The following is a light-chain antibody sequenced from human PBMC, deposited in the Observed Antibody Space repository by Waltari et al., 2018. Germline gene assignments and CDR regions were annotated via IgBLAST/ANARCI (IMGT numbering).Light chain of an antibody. CDR3: SSYAGSYTWV. V-gene: IGLV2-11*01. J-gene: IGLJ3*02. CDR1: RSDVGSYNF. CDR2: DVT. Sequence: QSALTQPRSVSGSPGQSVTISCTGTRSDVGSYNFVSWYQQHPGKAPKLMIYDVTQRPYGVPHRFSGSKSGNTASLTISGLQPEDEADYYCSSYAGSYTWVFGGGTKLTVV.